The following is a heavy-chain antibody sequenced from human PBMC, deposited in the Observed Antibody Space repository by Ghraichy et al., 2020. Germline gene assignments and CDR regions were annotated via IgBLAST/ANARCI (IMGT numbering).Heavy chain of an antibody. CDR3: ARGGGTMILNWFDP. CDR1: GFTFSSYW. Sequence: GGSLRLSCAASGFTFSSYWMHWVRQAPGKGLVWVSRINSDGSSTSYADSVKGRFTISRDNAKNTLYLQMNSLRAEDTAVYYCARGGGTMILNWFDPWGQGTLVTVSS. V-gene: IGHV3-74*01. CDR2: INSDGSST. D-gene: IGHD3-22*01. J-gene: IGHJ5*02.